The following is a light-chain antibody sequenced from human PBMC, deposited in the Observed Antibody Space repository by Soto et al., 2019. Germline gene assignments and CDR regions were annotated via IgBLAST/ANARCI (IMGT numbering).Light chain of an antibody. Sequence: QSVLTQPPSASGTPGQRVTISCSGSSSNIGSNTVNWYQQLPGTAPKLLIYTNNQRPSGVPDRFSGSKSGTSASLAISGLQSEDEADYYCAAWDGSLSGWVFGGGTKRPS. V-gene: IGLV1-44*01. CDR3: AAWDGSLSGWV. CDR1: SSNIGSNT. J-gene: IGLJ3*02. CDR2: TNN.